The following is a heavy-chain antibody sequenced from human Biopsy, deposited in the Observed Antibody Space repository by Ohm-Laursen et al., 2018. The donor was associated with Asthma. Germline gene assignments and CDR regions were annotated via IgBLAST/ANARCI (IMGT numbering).Heavy chain of an antibody. CDR2: ITFDGSTQ. CDR3: SRDTLDYYFDI. J-gene: IGHJ4*02. D-gene: IGHD3/OR15-3a*01. V-gene: IGHV3-30-3*01. Sequence: SLRPSCAASGTHFGSYNMHWARQAPGKGLEWVAVITFDGSTQHYGDSVKGRFTISRDNSKNMLFLQMNSLRAEDTAVYYCSRDTLDYYFDIWGQGTQVTVSS. CDR1: GTHFGSYN.